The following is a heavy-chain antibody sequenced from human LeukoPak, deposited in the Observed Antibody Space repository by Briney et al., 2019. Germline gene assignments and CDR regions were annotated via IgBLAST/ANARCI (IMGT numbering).Heavy chain of an antibody. CDR1: GFTLSRYW. V-gene: IGHV3-7*01. D-gene: IGHD3-22*01. J-gene: IGHJ4*02. Sequence: GGPLRLSCAASGFTLSRYWMSWVPHAPGKGVEWVPNIKQDGSEKYYVDSVKGRFTISRDNAKNSLYLQMNSLRAEDTAVYYCARDQYDSSGYYSDYWGQGTLVTVSS. CDR2: IKQDGSEK. CDR3: ARDQYDSSGYYSDY.